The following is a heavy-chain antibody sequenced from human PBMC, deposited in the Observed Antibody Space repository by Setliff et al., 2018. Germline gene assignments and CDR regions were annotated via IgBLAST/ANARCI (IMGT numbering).Heavy chain of an antibody. CDR2: IYASGST. D-gene: IGHD2-2*01. Sequence: PSETLSLTCTVSGGSISSYYWSWIRQPPGKGLEWIGYIYASGSTNYNPSLKSRVTISLDTSKNQSSLKLSSVTAADTAVYYCARDGPHCVTSSCPGAWFDPWGQGILVTVSS. CDR1: GGSISSYY. J-gene: IGHJ5*02. CDR3: ARDGPHCVTSSCPGAWFDP. V-gene: IGHV4-4*08.